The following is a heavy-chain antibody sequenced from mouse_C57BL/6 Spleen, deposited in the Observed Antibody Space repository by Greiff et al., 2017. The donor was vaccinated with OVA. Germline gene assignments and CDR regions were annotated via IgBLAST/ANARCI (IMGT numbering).Heavy chain of an antibody. J-gene: IGHJ4*01. CDR1: GFTFSNYW. D-gene: IGHD2-4*01. CDR2: IRLKSDNYAT. CDR3: TRGVYYDYDGGAMDY. Sequence: EVKLVESGGGLVQPGGSMKLSCVASGFTFSNYWMNWVRQSPEKGLEWVAQIRLKSDNYATHYAESVKGRFTISRDDSKSSVYLQMNNLRAEDTGIYYCTRGVYYDYDGGAMDYWGQGTSVTVSS. V-gene: IGHV6-3*01.